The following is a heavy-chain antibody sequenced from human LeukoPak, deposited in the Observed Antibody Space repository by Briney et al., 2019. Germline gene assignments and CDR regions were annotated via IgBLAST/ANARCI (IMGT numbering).Heavy chain of an antibody. Sequence: PGGSLRLSCAASGFTFDDHAMHWVRQAPGKGLEWVSGISWNSGSIGYADSVKGRFTISRDNAKNSLYLQMNSLRAEDTALYYCVKAYYYDNFFDYWGQGTLVTVSS. CDR2: ISWNSGSI. D-gene: IGHD3-22*01. CDR3: VKAYYYDNFFDY. V-gene: IGHV3-9*01. CDR1: GFTFDDHA. J-gene: IGHJ4*02.